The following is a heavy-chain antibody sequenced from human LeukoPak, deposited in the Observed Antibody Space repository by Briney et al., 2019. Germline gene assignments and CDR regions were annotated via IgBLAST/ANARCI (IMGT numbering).Heavy chain of an antibody. V-gene: IGHV5-51*01. J-gene: IGHJ4*02. D-gene: IGHD4-17*01. CDR2: IHSADSNT. Sequence: GESPKISCQDSGYSFTSYWFGWVRQIPGKGLEWMGMIHSADSNTKYSPSFQGQVTISADKSISTAYLQWSGLKASDTAMYYCAGARHGDYRWDYWGQGTLVTVSS. CDR3: AGARHGDYRWDY. CDR1: GYSFTSYW.